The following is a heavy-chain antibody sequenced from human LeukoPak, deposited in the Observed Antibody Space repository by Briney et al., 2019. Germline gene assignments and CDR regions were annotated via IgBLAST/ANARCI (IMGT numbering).Heavy chain of an antibody. CDR3: ARRYSSSWPNFDY. V-gene: IGHV4-34*01. D-gene: IGHD6-13*01. J-gene: IGHJ4*02. CDR2: INHSGST. Sequence: PSETLSLTCAVYGGSFSGYYWSWIRQPPGKGLEWIGEINHSGSTNYNPSLKSRDTISVDTSKNQFSLKLSSVAAADTAVYYCARRYSSSWPNFDYWGQGTLVTVSS. CDR1: GGSFSGYY.